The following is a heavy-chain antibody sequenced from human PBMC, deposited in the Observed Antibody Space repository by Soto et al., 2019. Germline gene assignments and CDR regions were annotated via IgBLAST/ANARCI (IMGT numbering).Heavy chain of an antibody. CDR2: IYHSGST. CDR3: ARGFSSSWYSSYFDY. J-gene: IGHJ4*02. CDR1: GGSISSGGYS. V-gene: IGHV4-30-2*01. D-gene: IGHD6-13*01. Sequence: PSETLSLTCAVSGGSISSGGYSWSWIRQPPGKGLEWIGYIYHSGSTYYNPSLKSRVTISVDRSKNQFSLKLSSVTAADTAVYYCARGFSSSWYSSYFDYWGQGTLVTVSS.